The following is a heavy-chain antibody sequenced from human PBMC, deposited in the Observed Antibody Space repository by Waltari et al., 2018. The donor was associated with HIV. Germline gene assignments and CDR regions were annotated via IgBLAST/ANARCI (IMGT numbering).Heavy chain of an antibody. Sequence: EVQLVESGGGLVKPGGSLRLSCVASRFTFSSYTMNWVRQAPGKGLEWVSSISSSSIYISYADSVKGRFTISRDNAKNSLYLQMNSLRAEDTAVYSCARFRDTDHLIPVSYYYYAMDVWGQGTAVTVSS. CDR3: ARFRDTDHLIPVSYYYYAMDV. CDR2: ISSSSIYI. J-gene: IGHJ6*02. CDR1: RFTFSSYT. V-gene: IGHV3-21*02. D-gene: IGHD5-18*01.